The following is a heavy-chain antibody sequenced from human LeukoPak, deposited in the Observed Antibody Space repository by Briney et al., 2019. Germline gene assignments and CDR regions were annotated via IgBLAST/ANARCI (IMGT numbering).Heavy chain of an antibody. Sequence: GGSLRLSCVASGFIFENFAIHWVRQAPGKGLEWVSIVSFDGTNNFYADSVNGRFTVSRDNSKNTVYLHMNSLRPDDTAVYFCARDRNVIGADFDYWGQGTLVTVSS. CDR3: ARDRNVIGADFDY. D-gene: IGHD2/OR15-2a*01. CDR2: VSFDGTNN. CDR1: GFIFENFA. J-gene: IGHJ4*02. V-gene: IGHV3-30*04.